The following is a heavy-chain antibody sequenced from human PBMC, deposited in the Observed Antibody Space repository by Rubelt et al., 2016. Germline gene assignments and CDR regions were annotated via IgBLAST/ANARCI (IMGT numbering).Heavy chain of an antibody. CDR2: IYYSGST. D-gene: IGHD6-6*01. J-gene: IGHJ4*02. Sequence: QLQLQESGPGLVKPSETLSLTCTVSGGSISSSSYYWGWIRQPPGKGLEWIGSIYYSGSTYYNPSLKSRVTISVDTSKNQFSLKLSSVTAADTAVYYCAREDSSMPPSYWGQGTLVTVSS. CDR3: AREDSSMPPSY. V-gene: IGHV4-39*02. CDR1: GGSISSSSYY.